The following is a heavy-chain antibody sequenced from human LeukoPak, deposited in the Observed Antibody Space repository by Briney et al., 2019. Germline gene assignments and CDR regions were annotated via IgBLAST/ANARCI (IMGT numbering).Heavy chain of an antibody. J-gene: IGHJ4*02. CDR2: IYYSGST. CDR3: ARSRDGYNWVFDY. D-gene: IGHD5-24*01. V-gene: IGHV4-30-4*01. Sequence: SETLSLTCTVSGGSISSGDYYWSWIRQPPGKGLEWIGYIYYSGSTYYNPSLKSRVTISADTSKNQFSLKLSSVTAADTAVYYCARSRDGYNWVFDYWGQGTLVTVSA. CDR1: GGSISSGDYY.